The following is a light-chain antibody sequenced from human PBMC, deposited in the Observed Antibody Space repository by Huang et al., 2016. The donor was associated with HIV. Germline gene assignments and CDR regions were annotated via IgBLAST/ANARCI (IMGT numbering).Light chain of an antibody. CDR2: AAS. J-gene: IGKJ1*01. V-gene: IGKV1-39*01. CDR3: QQSYTTPWT. CDR1: QSISSY. Sequence: DIQMTQSPSSLSASVGDRVTITCRASQSISSYLNWYQQKPGKAPNLLIYAASSLQSGVLSRFSGSGSGTDFTLTISSLQPEDFATYSCQQSYTTPWTFGQGTKVEIK.